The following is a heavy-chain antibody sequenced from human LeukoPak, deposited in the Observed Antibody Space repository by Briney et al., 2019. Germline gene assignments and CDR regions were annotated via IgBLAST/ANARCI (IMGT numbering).Heavy chain of an antibody. Sequence: ASVKVSCKASGYTFTGYYMHWVRQAPGQGLEWMGWINPNSGGTNYAQKFQGRVTLTRDTSISTSYMELSRLTSDDTAVYYCARGAPLLYDTSGYYFDSWGQGTLVTVSS. CDR3: ARGAPLLYDTSGYYFDS. V-gene: IGHV1-2*02. CDR1: GYTFTGYY. CDR2: INPNSGGT. D-gene: IGHD3-22*01. J-gene: IGHJ4*02.